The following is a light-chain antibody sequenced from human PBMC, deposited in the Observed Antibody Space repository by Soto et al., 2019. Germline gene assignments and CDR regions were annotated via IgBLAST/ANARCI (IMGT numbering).Light chain of an antibody. CDR2: EGS. CDR1: SSDVGGYNL. CDR3: CSYAGSSTFYVV. V-gene: IGLV2-23*03. J-gene: IGLJ2*01. Sequence: QSVLTQPASVSGSPGQSITISCTGTSSDVGGYNLVSWYQQHPGKAPKLMIYEGSKRPSGVSNRFSGSKSGNTASLTISGLQAEDEADYYCCSYAGSSTFYVVFGGGTKVTVL.